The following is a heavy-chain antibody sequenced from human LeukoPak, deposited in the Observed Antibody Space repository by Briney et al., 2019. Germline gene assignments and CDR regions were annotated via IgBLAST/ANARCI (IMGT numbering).Heavy chain of an antibody. D-gene: IGHD2-21*02. CDR2: IITDETTS. Sequence: GGSLSLSCAASGFKFDDYGMSWVRQAPGKGLVRVSHIITDETTSGYADSVKGRFTISRDNAKNTVYLQMNSVRAEDTAVYYCARDLNVVVTATDFDYWGQGTLVTVSS. J-gene: IGHJ4*02. CDR1: GFKFDDYG. CDR3: ARDLNVVVTATDFDY. V-gene: IGHV3-74*01.